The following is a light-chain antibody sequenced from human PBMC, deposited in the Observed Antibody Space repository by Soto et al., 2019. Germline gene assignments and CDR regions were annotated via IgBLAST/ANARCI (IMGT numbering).Light chain of an antibody. CDR2: DHS. Sequence: SSELTQPPSVSVAPGQTATMTCVGDKIANLIVHWYQRKPGQAPVVVVYDHSDRPSGIPERFSGSSSGNTATLTISRVEGGDEADYYCQVWDSSSDHRVLFGGGTKVTVL. J-gene: IGLJ2*01. CDR1: KIANLI. V-gene: IGLV3-21*02. CDR3: QVWDSSSDHRVL.